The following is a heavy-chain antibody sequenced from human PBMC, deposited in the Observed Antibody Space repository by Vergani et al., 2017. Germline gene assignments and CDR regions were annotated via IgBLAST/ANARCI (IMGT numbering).Heavy chain of an antibody. CDR2: INSDGSST. V-gene: IGHV3-74*01. CDR1: GFTFSSYW. D-gene: IGHD3-9*01. CDR3: TTPTKWELRYYFDY. J-gene: IGHJ4*02. Sequence: EVQLVESGGGLVQPGGSLRLSCAASGFTFSSYWMHWVRQAPGKGLVWVSRINSDGSSTSYADSVKGRFTISRDNAKNTLYLQMNSLKTEDTAVYYCTTPTKWELRYYFDYWGQGTLVTVSS.